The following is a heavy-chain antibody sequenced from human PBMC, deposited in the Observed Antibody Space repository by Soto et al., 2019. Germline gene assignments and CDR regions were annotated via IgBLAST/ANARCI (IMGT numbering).Heavy chain of an antibody. CDR1: GGTFSSYA. CDR3: ASTFIVVVPARYYYYYYGMDV. V-gene: IGHV1-69*13. D-gene: IGHD2-2*01. CDR2: IIPIFGTA. Sequence: SVKVSCTASGGTFSSYAISWVRQAPGQGLEWMGGIIPIFGTANYAQKFQGRVTITADESTSTAYMELSSLRSEDTAVYYCASTFIVVVPARYYYYYYGMDVWGQGTTVTVSS. J-gene: IGHJ6*02.